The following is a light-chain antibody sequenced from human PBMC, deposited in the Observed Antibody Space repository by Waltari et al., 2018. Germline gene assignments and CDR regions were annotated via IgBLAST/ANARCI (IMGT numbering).Light chain of an antibody. J-gene: IGLJ2*01. CDR3: QSYDSLSGSV. CDR1: SSNIGAGYD. Sequence: QSGLTQPPSVSGAPGQRVTISCTGSSSNIGAGYDVHWYQLLPGTAPKLLIYGNSNRPSGVPDRFSGSKSGTSASLASTGLQAEDEAGYYCQSYDSLSGSVFGGGTKLTVL. V-gene: IGLV1-40*01. CDR2: GNS.